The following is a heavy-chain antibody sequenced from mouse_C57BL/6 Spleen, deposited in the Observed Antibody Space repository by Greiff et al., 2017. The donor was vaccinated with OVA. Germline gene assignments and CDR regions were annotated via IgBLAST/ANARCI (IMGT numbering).Heavy chain of an antibody. CDR2: ISYDGSN. J-gene: IGHJ4*01. CDR1: GYSITSGYY. Sequence: EVQMVESGPGLVKPSQSLSLTCSVTGYSITSGYYWNWLRQFPGNQLEWVGYISYDGSNNYNPSLKNRISITRDTSKNQFFLQLNSVTTEDTATYYCVRGLPFMDDWGQGTSVTVSS. D-gene: IGHD3-3*01. V-gene: IGHV3-6*01. CDR3: VRGLPFMDD.